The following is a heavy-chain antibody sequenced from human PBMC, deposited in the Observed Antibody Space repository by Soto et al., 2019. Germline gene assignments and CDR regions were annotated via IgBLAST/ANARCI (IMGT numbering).Heavy chain of an antibody. CDR1: GFTFSSYG. D-gene: IGHD5-12*01. CDR3: AKDHGYSGYDLPDY. V-gene: IGHV3-30*18. Sequence: QVQLVESGGGVVQPGRSLRLSCAASGFTFSSYGMHWVRQAPGKGLEWVAVISYDGSNKYYADSVKGRFTISRDNSKNTLYLQMNSRRAEDTAVYYCAKDHGYSGYDLPDYWGQGTLVTVSS. J-gene: IGHJ4*02. CDR2: ISYDGSNK.